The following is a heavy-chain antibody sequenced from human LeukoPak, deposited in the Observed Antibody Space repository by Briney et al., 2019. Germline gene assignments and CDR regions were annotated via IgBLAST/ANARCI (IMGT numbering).Heavy chain of an antibody. D-gene: IGHD6-19*01. Sequence: PGGSLRLSCAASGFTFSSYGMHWVRQAPGKGLEWVAVIWYDGSNKYYADSVKGRFTISRDNSKNTLYLQMNSLRDEDTAVYYCARDAHILSSGWFHYFDYWGQGTLVNVSS. J-gene: IGHJ4*02. V-gene: IGHV3-33*01. CDR2: IWYDGSNK. CDR3: ARDAHILSSGWFHYFDY. CDR1: GFTFSSYG.